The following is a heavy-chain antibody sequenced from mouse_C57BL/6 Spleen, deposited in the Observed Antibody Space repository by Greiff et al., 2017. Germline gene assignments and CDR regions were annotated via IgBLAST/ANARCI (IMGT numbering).Heavy chain of an antibody. CDR1: GFTFSSYA. CDR2: ISDGGSYT. CDR3: ARERGIPTDAMDY. V-gene: IGHV5-4*01. D-gene: IGHD1-1*01. Sequence: EVKLVESGGGLVKPGGSLKLSCAASGFTFSSYAMSWVRQTPEKRLEWVATISDGGSYTYYPDNVKGRFTISRDNAKNNLYLQMSHLKSEDTAMYYCARERGIPTDAMDYWGQGTSVTVSS. J-gene: IGHJ4*01.